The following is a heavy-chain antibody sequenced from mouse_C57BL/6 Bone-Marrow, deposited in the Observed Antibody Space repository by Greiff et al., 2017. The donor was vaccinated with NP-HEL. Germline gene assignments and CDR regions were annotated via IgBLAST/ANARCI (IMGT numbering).Heavy chain of an antibody. Sequence: VQLQQSGAELVKPGASVKLSCTASGFNFKDYYMHWVKQRTEQGLEWIGRIDPEDGETKSAPKFQGKATITADTSSNTAYLQLSSLTSEDTAVYYCGNGYYGEIMDDWGQGTSVTVSS. J-gene: IGHJ4*01. V-gene: IGHV14-2*01. CDR1: GFNFKDYY. CDR2: IDPEDGET. D-gene: IGHD2-3*01. CDR3: GNGYYGEIMDD.